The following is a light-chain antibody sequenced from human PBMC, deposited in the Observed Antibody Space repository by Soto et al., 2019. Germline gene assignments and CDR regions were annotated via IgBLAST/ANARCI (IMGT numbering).Light chain of an antibody. CDR2: DAS. J-gene: IGKJ1*01. Sequence: IVLTQSPATLSLSPGDRATLSCRASQSVSSYLAWYQKKPGQDPRLIIYDASNRATGIPARFSGIVSGTDFNLTVSRLEPEDCAVYDGQQRSNWTWTFGPWTKVEIK. CDR1: QSVSSY. V-gene: IGKV3-11*01. CDR3: QQRSNWTWT.